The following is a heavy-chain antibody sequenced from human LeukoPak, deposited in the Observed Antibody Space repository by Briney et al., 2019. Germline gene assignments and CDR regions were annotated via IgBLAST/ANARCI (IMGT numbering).Heavy chain of an antibody. J-gene: IGHJ4*02. CDR3: ARTVVVTAIPIVDY. D-gene: IGHD2-21*02. CDR2: INPSGGST. Sequence: ASVKVSCKASGYTFISYFLHWVRQAPGQGLDWMGIINPSGGSTSYAQKFQGRVTMTRDTSTSTVYMELSSLRSEDTAVYYCARTVVVTAIPIVDYWGQGTLVTVSS. CDR1: GYTFISYF. V-gene: IGHV1-46*01.